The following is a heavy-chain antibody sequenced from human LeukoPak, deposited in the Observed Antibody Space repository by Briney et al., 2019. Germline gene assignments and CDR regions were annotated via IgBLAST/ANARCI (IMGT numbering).Heavy chain of an antibody. CDR1: GYTFTGYY. V-gene: IGHV1-2*02. CDR2: INPNSGGT. CDR3: ARGPDYGDYAAVDY. D-gene: IGHD4-17*01. J-gene: IGHJ4*02. Sequence: ASVKVSCKASGYTFTGYYMHWVRQAPGQGLEWMGWINPNSGGTNYAQKFQGRVTMTRDTSISTAYMELSRLRSDDTAVYYCARGPDYGDYAAVDYWGQGALVTVSS.